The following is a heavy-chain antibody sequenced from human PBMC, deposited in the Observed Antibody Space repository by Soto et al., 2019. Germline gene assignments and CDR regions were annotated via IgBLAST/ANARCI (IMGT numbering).Heavy chain of an antibody. CDR3: AKVLSGYLADY. J-gene: IGHJ4*02. D-gene: IGHD5-12*01. CDR1: GFTFSSYA. Sequence: GSLRLSCAASGFTFSSYAMSWVRQAPGKGLEWVSAISGSGGTTYYADSVKGRFTISRDNSKNTLYLQMNSLRVEDTAVYYCAKVLSGYLADYWGRGTLVTVSS. CDR2: ISGSGGTT. V-gene: IGHV3-23*01.